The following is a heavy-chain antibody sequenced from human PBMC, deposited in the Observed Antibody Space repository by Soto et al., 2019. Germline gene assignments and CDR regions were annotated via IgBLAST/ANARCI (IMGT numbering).Heavy chain of an antibody. Sequence: LVESGGGLVQAGESLRLSCEVSGFSVSDNFMTWVRQAPGKGLEWISVIYNDGTTYHADSVKGRFIASRDNSQNRLYLQMNNLRVEDSAVYFCARDTHSAVRSDWWGQGTLVTVAS. J-gene: IGHJ4*02. V-gene: IGHV3-66*01. CDR2: IYNDGTT. D-gene: IGHD3-9*01. CDR1: GFSVSDNF. CDR3: ARDTHSAVRSDW.